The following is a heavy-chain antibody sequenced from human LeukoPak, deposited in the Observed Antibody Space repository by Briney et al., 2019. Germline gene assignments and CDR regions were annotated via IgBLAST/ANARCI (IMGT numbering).Heavy chain of an antibody. Sequence: PGGSLRLSCAASGFTFSSYGIHWVRQAPGKGLEWVAVIWYDGSNKYYADSVKGRFTISRDNSKNTLYLQMNSLRAEDTAVYYCARDSLPYYDSSGYRLTLFDYWGQGTLVTVSS. CDR3: ARDSLPYYDSSGYRLTLFDY. CDR2: IWYDGSNK. D-gene: IGHD3-22*01. J-gene: IGHJ4*02. CDR1: GFTFSSYG. V-gene: IGHV3-33*01.